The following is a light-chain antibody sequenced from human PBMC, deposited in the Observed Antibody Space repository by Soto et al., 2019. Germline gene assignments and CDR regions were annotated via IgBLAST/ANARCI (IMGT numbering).Light chain of an antibody. CDR2: LGS. CDR1: QILLHSNGYNY. V-gene: IGKV2-28*01. Sequence: DIVMTHSPLSLPVTPGDPASISCRSSQILLHSNGYNYLDWYLQKPGQSPQLLIYLGSNRASGVPDRFSGSGSGTDFTLKISRVEAEDVGVYYCMQPLQSWKFGQGNKGDIK. J-gene: IGKJ1*01. CDR3: MQPLQSWK.